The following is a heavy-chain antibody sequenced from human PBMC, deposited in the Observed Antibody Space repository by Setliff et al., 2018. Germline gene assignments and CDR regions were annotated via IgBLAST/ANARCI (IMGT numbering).Heavy chain of an antibody. Sequence: ESGPTLVNPTQTLTLTCTLSGLSLNTTGVGVAWMRQSPGKALEWLALIYWDDDKRYSPSLRNRLTITEDTSKNQVVLTMTDMDPVDTATYYCAHRPQYQSSSYSYYFDYWGQGTLVTVSS. V-gene: IGHV2-5*02. CDR3: AHRPQYQSSSYSYYFDY. D-gene: IGHD3-22*01. J-gene: IGHJ4*02. CDR1: GLSLNTTGVG. CDR2: IYWDDDK.